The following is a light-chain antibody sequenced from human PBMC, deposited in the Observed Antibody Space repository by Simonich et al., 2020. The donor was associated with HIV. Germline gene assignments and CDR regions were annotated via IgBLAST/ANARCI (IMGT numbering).Light chain of an antibody. J-gene: IGKJ4*01. Sequence: DIQLTQSPSFLSASVGDRVTITCRASQGISTYLAWYQQKPGNAPKLLIYRASTLQSVVPSRFRGSGSGTEFTLTISSLQPEDFATYYCQHLNSFLPLTFGGGTKVEIK. CDR3: QHLNSFLPLT. V-gene: IGKV1-9*01. CDR1: QGISTY. CDR2: RAS.